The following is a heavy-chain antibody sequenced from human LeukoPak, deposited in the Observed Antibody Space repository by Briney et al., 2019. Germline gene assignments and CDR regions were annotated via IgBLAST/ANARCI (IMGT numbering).Heavy chain of an antibody. CDR1: GGSISSYY. J-gene: IGHJ5*02. CDR3: ARDRSSGWVRGFDP. D-gene: IGHD6-19*01. CDR2: IYYSGST. Sequence: PSETLSLTCTVSGGSISSYYWSWIRQPPGKGLEWIGYIYYSGSTNYNPSLKSRVTISVDTSKNQFSLKLSSVTAADTAVYYCARDRSSGWVRGFDPWGQGTLVTVSS. V-gene: IGHV4-59*12.